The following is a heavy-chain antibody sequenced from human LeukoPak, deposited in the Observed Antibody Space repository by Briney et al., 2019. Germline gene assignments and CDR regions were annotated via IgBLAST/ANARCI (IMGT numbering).Heavy chain of an antibody. CDR2: IIPIFGTA. V-gene: IGHV1-69*05. D-gene: IGHD3-10*01. CDR1: GGTFSSYA. J-gene: IGHJ4*02. CDR3: ASLYGSGSYFDY. Sequence: ASVKVSCKASGGTFSSYAISWVRRAPGQGLEWMGRIIPIFGTANYAQKFQGRVTITTDESTSTAYMELSSLRSEDTAVYYCASLYGSGSYFDYWGQGTLVTVSS.